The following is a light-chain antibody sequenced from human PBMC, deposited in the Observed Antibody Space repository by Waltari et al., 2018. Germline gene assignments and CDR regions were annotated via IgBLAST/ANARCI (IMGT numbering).Light chain of an antibody. CDR3: QQYNNWPLT. V-gene: IGKV3-15*01. Sequence: EIVMTQSPATLSVSPGERATLSCRASQSVSSNLAWYQQKPGQAPRLLIYGASTRATGIPARVSVSGSGTEFTLTISSLQSEDFAVYYCQQYNNWPLTFGGGTKVEIK. CDR2: GAS. J-gene: IGKJ4*01. CDR1: QSVSSN.